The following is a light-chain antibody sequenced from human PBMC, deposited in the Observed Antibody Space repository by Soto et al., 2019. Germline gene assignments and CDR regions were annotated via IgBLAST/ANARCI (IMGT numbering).Light chain of an antibody. CDR1: QSVSTS. CDR3: QVGAGWPS. Sequence: IVLTQSPATLSLSPGERAALSCRASQSVSTSLAWYQHKPGQAPRLIIYDASKRAPGIPARFSGSGSGTDFTLTISSLEAEDFEVYYCQVGAGWPSFGQGTKVELE. CDR2: DAS. V-gene: IGKV3-11*01. J-gene: IGKJ1*01.